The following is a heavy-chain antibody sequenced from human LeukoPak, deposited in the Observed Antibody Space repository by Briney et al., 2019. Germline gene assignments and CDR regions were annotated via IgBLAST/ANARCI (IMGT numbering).Heavy chain of an antibody. CDR3: ARGGSYLSAFDI. CDR2: IYGGGST. J-gene: IGHJ3*02. CDR1: GFTFSSYA. V-gene: IGHV3-53*01. Sequence: PGGSLRLSCAASGFTFSSYAMSWVRQAPGKGLEWVSIIYGGGSTFYADSVKGRFTISRDNYKNTLYLQMNSLRAEDTAVYYCARGGSYLSAFDIWGQGTMVTVSS. D-gene: IGHD1-26*01.